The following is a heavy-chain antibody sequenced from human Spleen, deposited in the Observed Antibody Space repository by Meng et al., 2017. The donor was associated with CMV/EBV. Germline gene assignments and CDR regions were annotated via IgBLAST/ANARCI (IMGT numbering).Heavy chain of an antibody. CDR1: GYTFTSYY. J-gene: IGHJ5*02. Sequence: ASVKVSCKASGYTFTSYYVHWVRQAPGQGLEWMGWISAYNGDAISAQKFQGRVTMTTDTSTSTAYMELRSLRSDDTAVYYCAKDEQQRGGWFDPRGQGTLVTVSS. V-gene: IGHV1-18*04. CDR2: ISAYNGDA. CDR3: AKDEQQRGGWFDP. D-gene: IGHD6-13*01.